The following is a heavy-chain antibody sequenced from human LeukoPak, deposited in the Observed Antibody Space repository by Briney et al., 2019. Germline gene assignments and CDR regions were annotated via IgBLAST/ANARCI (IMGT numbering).Heavy chain of an antibody. CDR2: INHSGST. J-gene: IGHJ4*02. CDR3: ARRITSSGYYRDDS. V-gene: IGHV4-34*01. D-gene: IGHD3-22*01. CDR1: GGSFSGYY. Sequence: SETLSLTCAVYGGSFSGYYWSWIRQPPGKGLEWIGEINHSGSTNYNPSLKSRVTISVDTSKNQFSLKLSSVTAADTAVYYCARRITSSGYYRDDSWGQGTLVTVSS.